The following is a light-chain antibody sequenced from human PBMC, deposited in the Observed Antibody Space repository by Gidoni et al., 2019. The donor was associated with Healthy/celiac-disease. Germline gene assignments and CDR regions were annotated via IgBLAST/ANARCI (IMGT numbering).Light chain of an antibody. J-gene: IGLJ1*01. CDR1: SSDGGGYNY. CDR2: EVS. Sequence: QSALTQPASVSGSPGQSITISCTGTSSDGGGYNYVSWYQQHPGKAPKLMIYEVSTRPSGVSNRFSVSKSGNTASLTISELQAEDEADYYCSSYTSSSTLYIFGTGTKVTVL. V-gene: IGLV2-14*01. CDR3: SSYTSSSTLYI.